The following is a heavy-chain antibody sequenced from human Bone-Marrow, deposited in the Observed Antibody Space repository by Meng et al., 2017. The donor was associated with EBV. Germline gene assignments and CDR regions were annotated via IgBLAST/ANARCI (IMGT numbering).Heavy chain of an antibody. V-gene: IGHV1-69*01. CDR3: ARDSDILTGPGGY. Sequence: GATVKNPWRSVQVSWKASGVTFSNDAMGVVRQAPGEGLEWIGEINSICGTANYAQKLQGIVMITADESTSPAYMELSSLRSEDTAVYYWARDSDILTGPGGYWRQGTLVTVSS. D-gene: IGHD3-9*01. J-gene: IGHJ4*02. CDR1: GVTFSNDA. CDR2: INSICGTA.